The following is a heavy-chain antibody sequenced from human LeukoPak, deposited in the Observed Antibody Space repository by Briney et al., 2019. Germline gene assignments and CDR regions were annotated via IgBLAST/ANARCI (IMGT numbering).Heavy chain of an antibody. D-gene: IGHD3-22*01. J-gene: IGHJ4*02. CDR2: ISAYNGNT. CDR3: ARTSLRMIVVPPGY. V-gene: IGHV1-18*01. CDR1: GYTFTSYG. Sequence: ASVKVSCKASGYTFTSYGISWVRQAPGQGLEWMGWISAYNGNTYYAQKLQGRVTMTTDTSTSTAYMELRSLRSDDTAVYYCARTSLRMIVVPPGYWGQGTLVTVSS.